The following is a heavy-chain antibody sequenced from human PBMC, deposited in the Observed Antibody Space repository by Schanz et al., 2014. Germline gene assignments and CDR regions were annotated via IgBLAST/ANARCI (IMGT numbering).Heavy chain of an antibody. CDR2: ITGSGSKT. CDR1: GFVFRTFA. CDR3: AGRCSSPRCYAHQVDY. J-gene: IGHJ4*02. Sequence: EVQLLESGGTVVQPGGSLRVSCAASGFVFRTFAMYWVRQAPGKGLEWVSAITGSGSKTYYADSVKGRFTIARDNSKNTLVLQMDSLRVEDTAVYYCAGRCSSPRCYAHQVDYWGQGTLATVSS. V-gene: IGHV3-23*01. D-gene: IGHD2-2*01.